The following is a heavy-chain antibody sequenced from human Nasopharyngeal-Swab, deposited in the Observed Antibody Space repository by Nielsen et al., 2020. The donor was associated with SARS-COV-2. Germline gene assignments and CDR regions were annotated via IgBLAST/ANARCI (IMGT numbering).Heavy chain of an antibody. D-gene: IGHD2-21*02. Sequence: GESLKISCAASGFTFSSYAMSWVRQAPGKGLEWVSAISGSGGSTYYADSVKGRFTISRDNSKNTLYLQMNSLRAEDTAVYHCAKGSTYGGAVTTIDFDYWGQGTLVTVSS. CDR3: AKGSTYGGAVTTIDFDY. CDR2: ISGSGGST. V-gene: IGHV3-23*01. CDR1: GFTFSSYA. J-gene: IGHJ4*02.